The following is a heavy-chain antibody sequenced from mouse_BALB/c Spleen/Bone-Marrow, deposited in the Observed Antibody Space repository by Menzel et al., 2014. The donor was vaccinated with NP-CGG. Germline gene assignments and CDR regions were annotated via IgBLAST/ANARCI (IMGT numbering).Heavy chain of an antibody. D-gene: IGHD6-1*01. CDR1: GYTFTEYT. V-gene: IGHV1-22*01. Sequence: EVQGVESGPELVKPGASVKISCKTSGYTFTEYTMHWVKQSHGKSLEWIGGINPNNGATSYNQKFKGKATLTVDKSSSTAYMELRSLTSEDSAVYFCARRQFGPAWFAYWGQGTLVTVSA. J-gene: IGHJ3*01. CDR2: INPNNGAT. CDR3: ARRQFGPAWFAY.